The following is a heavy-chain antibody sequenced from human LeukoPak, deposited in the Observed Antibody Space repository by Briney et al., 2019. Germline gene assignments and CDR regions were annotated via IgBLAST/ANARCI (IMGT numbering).Heavy chain of an antibody. Sequence: SETLSLTCTVSRGSISSGGYYWSWIRQPAGKGLEWIGRIYTSGSTYYNPSLKSRVTISLDTSKNQFSLKLSSVTAADTAVYYCARDPDYYGSAPGAYWGQGTLVTVSS. CDR2: IYTSGST. J-gene: IGHJ4*02. CDR1: RGSISSGGYY. V-gene: IGHV4-61*02. CDR3: ARDPDYYGSAPGAY. D-gene: IGHD3-10*01.